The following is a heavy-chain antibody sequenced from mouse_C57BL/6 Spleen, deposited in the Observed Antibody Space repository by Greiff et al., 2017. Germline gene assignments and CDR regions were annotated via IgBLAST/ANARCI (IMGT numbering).Heavy chain of an antibody. J-gene: IGHJ2*01. CDR2: INPSTGGT. D-gene: IGHD2-2*01. Sequence: VQLKESGPELVKPGASVKISCKASGYSFTGYYMNWVKQSPEKSLEWIGEINPSTGGTTYNQKFKAKATLTVDKSSSTAYMHLKSLTSEDSAVYYCARLGRVTTRYFDYWGQGTTLTVSS. V-gene: IGHV1-42*01. CDR3: ARLGRVTTRYFDY. CDR1: GYSFTGYY.